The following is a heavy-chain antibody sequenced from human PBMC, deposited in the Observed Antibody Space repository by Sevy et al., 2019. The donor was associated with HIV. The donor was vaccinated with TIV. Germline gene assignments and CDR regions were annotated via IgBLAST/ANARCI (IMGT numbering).Heavy chain of an antibody. V-gene: IGHV5-51*01. D-gene: IGHD1-26*01. CDR1: GYSFTSYW. CDR2: IYPGDSDT. Sequence: GESLKISCKGSGYSFTSYWIGWVRQMSGKGLEWIGIIYPGDSDTRYGPSFQGQVTLSPDKSISTAYLQWSSLKASDSAMYYCARRGAGAFDIWGQGTMVTVSS. CDR3: ARRGAGAFDI. J-gene: IGHJ3*02.